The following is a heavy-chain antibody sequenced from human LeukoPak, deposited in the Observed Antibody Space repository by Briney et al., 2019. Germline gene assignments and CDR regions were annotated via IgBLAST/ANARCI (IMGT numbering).Heavy chain of an antibody. J-gene: IGHJ4*02. CDR3: ARGVGEYYFDY. D-gene: IGHD3-10*01. CDR2: IHYSGST. Sequence: EWIAYIHYSGSTNYNPSLKSRVTISVDTSKNQFSLKLSSVTAADTAVYYCARGVGEYYFDYWGQGTLVTVS. V-gene: IGHV4-59*09.